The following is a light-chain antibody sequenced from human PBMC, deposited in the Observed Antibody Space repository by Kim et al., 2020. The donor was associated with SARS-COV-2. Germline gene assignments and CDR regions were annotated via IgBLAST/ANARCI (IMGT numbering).Light chain of an antibody. CDR3: QHYSRFPYT. CDR1: QMIDTW. J-gene: IGKJ2*01. V-gene: IGKV1-5*03. CDR2: LAS. Sequence: ASIGDRVTITCRASQMIDTWLAWYQQKPGKSPKLLIYLASTLENGVPPRFSGSGSGAEFTLTINSLQPDDFATYYCQHYSRFPYTFGQGTKVDIK.